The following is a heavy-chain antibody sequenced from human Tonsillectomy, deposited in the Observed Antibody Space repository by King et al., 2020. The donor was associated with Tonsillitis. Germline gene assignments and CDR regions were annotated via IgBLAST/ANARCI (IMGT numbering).Heavy chain of an antibody. V-gene: IGHV5-51*01. CDR2: IYPGDSDS. CDR1: GYSFTTYW. D-gene: IGHD1-26*01. Sequence: VQLVESGAEVKKPGESVKISCKGSGYSFTTYWIAWVRQMPGKGLEWLGIIYPGDSDSRNNPSFQGQVTISADKSISTAYLQWNSLKASDTAMYYCATPLSGNYYDGLGYWGQGTLVTVSS. CDR3: ATPLSGNYYDGLGY. J-gene: IGHJ4*02.